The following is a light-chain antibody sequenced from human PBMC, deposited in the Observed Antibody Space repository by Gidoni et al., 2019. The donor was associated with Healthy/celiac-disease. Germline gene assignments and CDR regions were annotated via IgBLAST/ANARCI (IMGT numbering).Light chain of an antibody. J-gene: IGLJ2*01. CDR2: EVS. V-gene: IGLV2-14*01. CDR1: SSDVGGYNS. Sequence: QSALTQPASVSGSPIQSITISCTGTSSDVGGYNSVSWYQQHPGKAPKLMIYEVSNRPSGVSNRFSGSKSGNTASLTISGLQAEDEADYYCSSYTSSSTLVFGGGTKLTVL. CDR3: SSYTSSSTLV.